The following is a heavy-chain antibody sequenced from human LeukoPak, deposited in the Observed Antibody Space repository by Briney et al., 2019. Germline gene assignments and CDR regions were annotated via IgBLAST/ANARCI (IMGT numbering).Heavy chain of an antibody. D-gene: IGHD1-26*01. CDR2: IYSGGST. V-gene: IGHV3-66*01. CDR3: AREISGY. Sequence: QPGGSLRLSCAASGITVSSNYMYWVRQAPGKGLEWVAIIYSGGSTYYADSVKGRFTISRDNSKNTLYLQMNSLRAEDTAVYYCAREISGYWGQGTLVTVSS. J-gene: IGHJ4*02. CDR1: GITVSSNY.